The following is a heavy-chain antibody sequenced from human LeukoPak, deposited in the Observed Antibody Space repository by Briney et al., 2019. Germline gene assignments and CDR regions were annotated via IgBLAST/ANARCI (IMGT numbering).Heavy chain of an antibody. D-gene: IGHD3-9*01. V-gene: IGHV4-59*01. CDR2: IYYSGST. CDR3: ARGRYFDWLLDH. CDR1: GGSISSYY. Sequence: IPSETLSLTCTVSGGSISSYYWSWIRQPPGKGLEGIGYIYYSGSTNYNPSLKSRVTISVDTSKNQFSLKLSSVTAADTAVYYCARGRYFDWLLDHWGQGTLVTVSS. J-gene: IGHJ4*02.